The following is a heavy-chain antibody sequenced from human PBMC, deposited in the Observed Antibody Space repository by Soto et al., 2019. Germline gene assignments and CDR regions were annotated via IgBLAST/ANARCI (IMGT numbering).Heavy chain of an antibody. CDR1: GGSFSGYY. CDR3: ARGFGTLVRGIIREYSGMDV. J-gene: IGHJ6*02. CDR2: IIHSGST. V-gene: IGHV4-34*01. D-gene: IGHD3-10*01. Sequence: QVQLQQWGAGLLKPSETLSLTCAVYGGSFSGYYWSWIRQPPGKGLEWIGEIIHSGSTKYNPSLRSRVTISVDTSKNQFSLRLSSVTAADTAVFYCARGFGTLVRGIIREYSGMDVWGHGTTVTVSS.